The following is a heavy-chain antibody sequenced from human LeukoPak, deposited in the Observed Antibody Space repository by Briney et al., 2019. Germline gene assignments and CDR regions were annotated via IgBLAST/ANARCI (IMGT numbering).Heavy chain of an antibody. Sequence: GGSLRLSCAASGFTFSSYEMNWVRQAPGKGLEWVSYISSSGSTIYYADSVKGRFTISRDNAKNSLYLQMNSLRAEDTALYYCAKDIGGGDSPNNWFDPWGQGTLVTVSS. CDR3: AKDIGGGDSPNNWFDP. CDR2: ISSSGSTI. CDR1: GFTFSSYE. D-gene: IGHD2-21*02. V-gene: IGHV3-48*03. J-gene: IGHJ5*02.